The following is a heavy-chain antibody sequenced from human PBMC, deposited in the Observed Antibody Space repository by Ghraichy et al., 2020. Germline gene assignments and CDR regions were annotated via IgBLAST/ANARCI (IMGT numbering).Heavy chain of an antibody. J-gene: IGHJ5*02. Sequence: SETLSLTCAVYGGSFSGYYWSWIRQPPGKGLEWIGEINHSGSTNYNPSHKSRVTISVDTSKNQFSLKLSSVTAADTAVYYCASYYDILTGYYRGWFDPWGQGTLVTVSS. V-gene: IGHV4-34*01. CDR1: GGSFSGYY. CDR2: INHSGST. D-gene: IGHD3-9*01. CDR3: ASYYDILTGYYRGWFDP.